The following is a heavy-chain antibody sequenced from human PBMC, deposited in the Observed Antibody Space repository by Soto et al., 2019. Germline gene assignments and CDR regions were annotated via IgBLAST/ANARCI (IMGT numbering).Heavy chain of an antibody. CDR2: TYYRSKWYN. CDR1: GDSVSSNSAA. J-gene: IGHJ3*02. V-gene: IGHV6-1*01. Sequence: SQTLSLTCAISGDSVSSNSAAWNWIRQSPSRGLEWLGRTYYRSKWYNDYAVSVKSRITINPDTSKNQFSLQLNSVTPEDTAVYYCARDHKRPPIIADHYYYDSSRDAFDIWGQGSMVTVS. CDR3: ARDHKRPPIIADHYYYDSSRDAFDI. D-gene: IGHD3-22*01.